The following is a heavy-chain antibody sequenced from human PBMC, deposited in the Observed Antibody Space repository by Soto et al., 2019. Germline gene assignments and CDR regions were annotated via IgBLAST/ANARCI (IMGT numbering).Heavy chain of an antibody. CDR1: GLSFSSFA. Sequence: PGGSLRLSCATSGLSFSSFAMHWVRQAPGRGLEWLALTSYDGSDQYNAKSVKGRFTISRDNSKKTLYLHMNGLSAEDTAVYFCARDIYYDASGYSDYWGQGTQVTVSS. D-gene: IGHD3-22*01. V-gene: IGHV3-30*14. CDR2: TSYDGSDQ. J-gene: IGHJ4*02. CDR3: ARDIYYDASGYSDY.